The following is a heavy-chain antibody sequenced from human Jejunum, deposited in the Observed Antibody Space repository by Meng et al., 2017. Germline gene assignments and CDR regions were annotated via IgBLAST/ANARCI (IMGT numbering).Heavy chain of an antibody. CDR1: GFSVSSNL. Sequence: GESLKISCAASGFSVSSNLMSWVRQAPGKGLEWVSILYSDDTTYYGDSVKGRFAMSRDNSKNTLYLQLNSVRAEDTAVYYCARDLRHGTPDSLDIWGRGTLVTVSS. J-gene: IGHJ3*02. D-gene: IGHD1-26*01. CDR2: LYSDDTT. CDR3: ARDLRHGTPDSLDI. V-gene: IGHV3-66*02.